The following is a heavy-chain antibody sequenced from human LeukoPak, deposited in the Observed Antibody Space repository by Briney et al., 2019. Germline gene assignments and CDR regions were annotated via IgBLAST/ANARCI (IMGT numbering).Heavy chain of an antibody. J-gene: IGHJ4*02. V-gene: IGHV1-69*13. CDR2: IIPIFGTA. Sequence: TSVKVSCKAFDGTFSSYAISWLRQAPGQGLEWMGGIIPIFGTANYAQKFQGRVTITADESTSTAYMELSSLRSEDTAVYYCASMWRGYNPFDYWGQGTLVTVSS. CDR1: DGTFSSYA. CDR3: ASMWRGYNPFDY. D-gene: IGHD5-24*01.